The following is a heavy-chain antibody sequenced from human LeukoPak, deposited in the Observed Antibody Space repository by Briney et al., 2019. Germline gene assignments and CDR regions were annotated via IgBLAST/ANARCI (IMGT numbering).Heavy chain of an antibody. CDR3: ARVSSMLRGPLVIYYFDF. V-gene: IGHV3-7*03. J-gene: IGHJ4*02. CDR1: GFTFSSYW. CDR2: IKQDGSEK. D-gene: IGHD3-10*01. Sequence: PGGSLRLSCAASGFTFSSYWMSWVRQAPGKGLEWVANIKQDGSEKYYVDSVKGRFTISRDNSKNTLYLQMNSLRADDTAVYYCARVSSMLRGPLVIYYFDFWGQGTLVTVSS.